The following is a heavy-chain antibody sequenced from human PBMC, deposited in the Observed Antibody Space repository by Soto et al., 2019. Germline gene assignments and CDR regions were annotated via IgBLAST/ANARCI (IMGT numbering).Heavy chain of an antibody. CDR3: ARHQGEQSAFDI. Sequence: PGESLKISCEASGYDFTFYWIGWVRQLPGKGLEWMGIIYPDDSDTRYSPSFQGQVTISADKSITTAFLQWSSLEASDTGMYYCARHQGEQSAFDIWGQGTMVT. J-gene: IGHJ3*02. CDR2: IYPDDSDT. CDR1: GYDFTFYW. V-gene: IGHV5-51*01. D-gene: IGHD3-16*01.